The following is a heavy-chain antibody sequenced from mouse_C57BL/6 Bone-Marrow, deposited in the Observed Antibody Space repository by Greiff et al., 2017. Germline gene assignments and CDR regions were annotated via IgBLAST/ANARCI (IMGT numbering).Heavy chain of an antibody. Sequence: QVHVKQPGTELVKPGASVKLSCKASGYTFTSYWMHWVKQRPGQGLEWIGNINPSNGGTNYNEKFKSKATLTVDKSSSTAYMQRRSLTSEDSAVYYCARGWSRGYAMDYWGQGTSVTVSS. CDR3: ARGWSRGYAMDY. CDR2: INPSNGGT. D-gene: IGHD2-2*01. J-gene: IGHJ4*01. V-gene: IGHV1-53*01. CDR1: GYTFTSYW.